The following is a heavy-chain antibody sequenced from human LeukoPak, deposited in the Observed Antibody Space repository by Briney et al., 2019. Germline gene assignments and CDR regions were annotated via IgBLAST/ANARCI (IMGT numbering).Heavy chain of an antibody. D-gene: IGHD3-9*01. V-gene: IGHV4-61*02. CDR1: CRSISSGTYY. CDR2: IYTSGST. J-gene: IGHJ5*02. Sequence: SQTLSLTCTASCRSISSGTYYWSWIRQPAGKGLEWIGRIYTSGSTNYNPSLKTRVTISVDTSKNQFSRQLRSVPDADTPVNYGANDQVGDFDFLTGWARNWFDPWGQGTLVTVSS. CDR3: ANDQVGDFDFLTGWARNWFDP.